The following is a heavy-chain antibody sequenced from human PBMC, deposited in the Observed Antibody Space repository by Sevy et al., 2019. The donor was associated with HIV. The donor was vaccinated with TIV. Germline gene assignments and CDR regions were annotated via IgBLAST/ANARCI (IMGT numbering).Heavy chain of an antibody. CDR3: ARPSSLYYYYAMDV. Sequence: SETLSLTCTVSGGSITSSSYYWAWLRQPPGKGLEWIGSIYYTGSTYYKPSLMSRITISADRSKNHFSLKLTSVTAAKTAVYYCARPSSLYYYYAMDVWGQGTAVTVSS. CDR2: IYYTGST. V-gene: IGHV4-39*02. J-gene: IGHJ6*02. CDR1: GGSITSSSYY.